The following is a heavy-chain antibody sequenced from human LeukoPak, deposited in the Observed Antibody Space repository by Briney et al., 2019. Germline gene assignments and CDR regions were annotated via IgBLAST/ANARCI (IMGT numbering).Heavy chain of an antibody. J-gene: IGHJ4*02. CDR3: AKVTEGLTTSMVDY. V-gene: IGHV3-21*04. D-gene: IGHD1-1*01. CDR1: GFTFSSYA. Sequence: PGGSLRLSCAASGFTFSSYAMSWVRQAPGKGLEWVSSISTSSSYINYADSVKGRFTISRDNAKNSLYLQMNSLRAEDTAVYYCAKVTEGLTTSMVDYWGQGTLVTVSS. CDR2: ISTSSSYI.